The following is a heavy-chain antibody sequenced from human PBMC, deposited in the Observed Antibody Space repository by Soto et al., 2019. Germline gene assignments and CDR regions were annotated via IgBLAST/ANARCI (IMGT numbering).Heavy chain of an antibody. CDR1: GGSISSGDYY. J-gene: IGHJ4*02. CDR2: IYYSGST. Sequence: QVQLQESGPGLVKPSQTLSLTCTVSGGSISSGDYYWSWIRQPPGKGLEWIGYIYYSGSTYYNPSLKRRVSIAVDTSKNQFSLKLSSVTAADTAVYYCARVEWTNSNFDYWGQGTLVTVSS. V-gene: IGHV4-30-4*01. CDR3: ARVEWTNSNFDY. D-gene: IGHD3-3*01.